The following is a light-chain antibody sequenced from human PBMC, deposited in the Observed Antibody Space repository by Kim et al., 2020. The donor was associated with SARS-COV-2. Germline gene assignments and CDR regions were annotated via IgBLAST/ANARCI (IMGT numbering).Light chain of an antibody. CDR2: DAS. CDR1: QNVGSS. Sequence: VLTQSPATLSVSPGERATLSCRASQNVGSSLAWYQQKPGQAPRLLIYDASTRATVIPARFSGSGSGTEFTLTISSLQSEDFAVYYCHQYNNWPLYSVGQGTKLEI. V-gene: IGKV3-15*01. CDR3: HQYNNWPLYS. J-gene: IGKJ2*03.